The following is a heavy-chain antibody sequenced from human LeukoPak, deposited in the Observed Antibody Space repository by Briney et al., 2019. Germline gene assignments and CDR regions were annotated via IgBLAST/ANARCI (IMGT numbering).Heavy chain of an antibody. CDR1: GFTFSNFP. D-gene: IGHD3-10*01. V-gene: IGHV3-64*04. J-gene: IGHJ3*02. CDR2: ISTDGGST. CDR3: AKDLRRRYYFGSGSRGGTFDI. Sequence: PGGSLRLSCSASGFTFSNFPMHWVRQAPGKGLEYVSAISTDGGSTYYPDSVKGRFTISRDNSKSTLYLQMNSLRAEDTAVYYCAKDLRRRYYFGSGSRGGTFDIWGQGTMVTVSS.